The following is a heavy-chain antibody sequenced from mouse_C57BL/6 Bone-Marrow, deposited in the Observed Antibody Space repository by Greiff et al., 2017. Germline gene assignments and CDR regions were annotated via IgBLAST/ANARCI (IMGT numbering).Heavy chain of an antibody. J-gene: IGHJ1*03. V-gene: IGHV1-69*01. Sequence: QVQLKQPGAELVMPGASVKLSCKASGYTFTSYWMHWVKQRPGQGLEWIGEIDPSDSYTNYNQKFKGKSTLTVDKSSSTAYMQLSSLTSEDSAVYYCARDYDYDWYVDVWGTGTTVTVSS. CDR3: ARDYDYDWYVDV. CDR1: GYTFTSYW. D-gene: IGHD2-4*01. CDR2: IDPSDSYT.